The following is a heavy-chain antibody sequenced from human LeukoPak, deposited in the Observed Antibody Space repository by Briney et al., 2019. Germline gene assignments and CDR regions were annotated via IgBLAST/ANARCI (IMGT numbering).Heavy chain of an antibody. CDR2: IYYSGDT. Sequence: SETLSLTCTVSGGSISNSYWSWIRQPPGKGLEWTGYIYYSGDTNYNPSLTSRVTISLDTFKNQFSLKLSSVTAADTAVYYCARRRGDFWSDYYAFDYWGQGTLVTISS. CDR3: ARRRGDFWSDYYAFDY. V-gene: IGHV4-59*08. CDR1: GGSISNSY. D-gene: IGHD3-3*01. J-gene: IGHJ4*02.